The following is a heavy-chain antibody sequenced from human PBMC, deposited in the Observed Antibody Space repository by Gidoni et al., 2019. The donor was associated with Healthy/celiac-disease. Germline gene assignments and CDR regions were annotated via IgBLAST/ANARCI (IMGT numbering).Heavy chain of an antibody. V-gene: IGHV3-7*03. D-gene: IGHD3-3*01. CDR2: IKQDGSEE. Sequence: VQLVEHGGGLVSPGGALRTSCAASGFTLSRYRMSWVRQAPGKGLEWVANIKQDGSEEYYVDSVKGRFTIARANAKNSLYLQMDSLRAEDTAVYYCARDQITIFGVVVVPVFYYWGQGTLVTVSS. CDR3: ARDQITIFGVVVVPVFYY. CDR1: GFTLSRYR. J-gene: IGHJ4*02.